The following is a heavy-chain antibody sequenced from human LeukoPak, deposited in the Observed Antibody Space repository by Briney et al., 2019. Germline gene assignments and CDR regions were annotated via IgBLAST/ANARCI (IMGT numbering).Heavy chain of an antibody. J-gene: IGHJ4*02. Sequence: GGSLRLSCAASGFTFSSYGMHWVRQAPGKGLEWVAVIWYDGSNKYYADSVKGRFTISRDNSKNTLYLQMNSLRAEDTAVYYCARDNGGYSCGYLDYWGQGTLVTVSS. CDR2: IWYDGSNK. V-gene: IGHV3-33*08. CDR3: ARDNGGYSCGYLDY. CDR1: GFTFSSYG. D-gene: IGHD5-18*01.